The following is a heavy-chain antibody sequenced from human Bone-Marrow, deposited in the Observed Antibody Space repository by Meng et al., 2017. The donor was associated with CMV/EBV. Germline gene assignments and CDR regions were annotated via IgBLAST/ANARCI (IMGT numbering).Heavy chain of an antibody. CDR2: ISYDASHK. D-gene: IGHD4-11*01. V-gene: IGHV3-30*19. CDR3: ARGALDDSDSWDALEI. Sequence: GESLKISCAASGFTFSSYGMHWVRQAPGKGLEWLAVISYDASHKYHAASDRGRFTISRDNSKNTVDLQMTNLRTEDTALYYCARGALDDSDSWDALEIWGQGTMVTVSS. J-gene: IGHJ3*02. CDR1: GFTFSSYG.